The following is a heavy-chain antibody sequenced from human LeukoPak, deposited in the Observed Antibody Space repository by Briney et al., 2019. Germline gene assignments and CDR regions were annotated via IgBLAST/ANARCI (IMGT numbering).Heavy chain of an antibody. CDR3: GRVAPGGRHIDY. D-gene: IGHD2-15*01. J-gene: IGHJ4*02. CDR1: GFTFSNYA. V-gene: IGHV3-30-3*01. CDR2: ISNDGNNK. Sequence: GGSLRLTCATSGFTFSNYAIHWDRQAPGKGLEWAAVISNDGNNKHYADSVKGRFTISRDNSKDTLYLQMNSLRAEDTAVYYCGRVAPGGRHIDYWGQGTLVTVSS.